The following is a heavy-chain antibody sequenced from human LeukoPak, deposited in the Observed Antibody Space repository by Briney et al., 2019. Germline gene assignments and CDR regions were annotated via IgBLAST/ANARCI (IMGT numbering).Heavy chain of an antibody. CDR3: ARAVAGIVVVVAAKETDNWFDP. D-gene: IGHD2-15*01. J-gene: IGHJ5*02. Sequence: SETLSLTCAVYGGSFSGYYWSWIRQPPGKGLEWIGEINHGGSTNYNPSLRSRVTISVDTSKNQFSLKLSSVTAADTAVYYCARAVAGIVVVVAAKETDNWFDPWGQGTLVTVSS. CDR1: GGSFSGYY. CDR2: INHGGST. V-gene: IGHV4-34*01.